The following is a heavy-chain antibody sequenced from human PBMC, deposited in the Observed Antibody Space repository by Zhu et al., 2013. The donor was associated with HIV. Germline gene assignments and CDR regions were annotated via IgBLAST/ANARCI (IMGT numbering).Heavy chain of an antibody. CDR1: GYTFTDYF. Sequence: QVLLVQSGPEVREPGASVIVSCKASGYTFTDYFIHWVRQAPGQGLEWMGWINPNGGGTNYAQKFQGRVTMTRDTSFSTAYMELSSLTSDDTAVYYCARRHCTGTSCYLDFWGQGTRVTVSS. CDR2: INPNGGGT. V-gene: IGHV1-2*02. D-gene: IGHD2-2*01. CDR3: ARRHCTGTSCYLDF. J-gene: IGHJ4*02.